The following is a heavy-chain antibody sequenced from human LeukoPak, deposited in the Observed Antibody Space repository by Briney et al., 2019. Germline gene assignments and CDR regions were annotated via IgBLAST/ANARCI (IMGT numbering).Heavy chain of an antibody. CDR3: ARDVGWQQLVLFPDY. CDR2: IWYDGSNK. D-gene: IGHD6-13*01. J-gene: IGHJ4*02. V-gene: IGHV3-33*01. Sequence: GGSLRLSCAASGFTFSSYGMHWVRQAPGKGLEWVAVIWYDGSNKYYADSVKGRFTISRDNSKNTLYLQMNSLRAEDTAVYYCARDVGWQQLVLFPDYWGQGTLVTVSS. CDR1: GFTFSSYG.